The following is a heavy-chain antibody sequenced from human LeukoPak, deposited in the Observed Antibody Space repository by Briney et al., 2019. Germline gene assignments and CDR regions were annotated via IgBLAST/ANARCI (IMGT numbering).Heavy chain of an antibody. CDR3: ARARQRSYYYDSSGYLMGGAFDI. CDR1: GYSISSGYY. Sequence: PSETLSLTXAVSGYSISSGYYWGWIRQPPGKGLEWIGSIYHSGSTYYNPSLKSRVTISVDTSKNQFSLKLSSVTAADTAVYYCARARQRSYYYDSSGYLMGGAFDIWGQGTMVTVSS. CDR2: IYHSGST. V-gene: IGHV4-38-2*01. J-gene: IGHJ3*02. D-gene: IGHD3-22*01.